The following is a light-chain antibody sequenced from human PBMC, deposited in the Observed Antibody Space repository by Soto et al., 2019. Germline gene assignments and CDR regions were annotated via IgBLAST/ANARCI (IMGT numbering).Light chain of an antibody. Sequence: VLTQPPSVSGAPGQRVTSSCTGSSSNIGAGYDVHWYQQLPGTAPKLLIYGNSNRPSGVPDRFSGSKSGTSASLAITGLKAEDEAEYYCQSYDRSPSGIYVLGTGKKGTLL. CDR1: SSNIGAGYD. J-gene: IGLJ1*01. V-gene: IGLV1-40*01. CDR2: GNS. CDR3: QSYDRSPSGIYV.